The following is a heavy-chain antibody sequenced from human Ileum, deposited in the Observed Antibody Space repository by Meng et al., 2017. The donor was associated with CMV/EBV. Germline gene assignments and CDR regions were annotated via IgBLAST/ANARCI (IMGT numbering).Heavy chain of an antibody. CDR1: RGSIGTTNW. CDR3: ARVMTSSSWIDF. J-gene: IGHJ4*02. CDR2: VYQSGTV. D-gene: IGHD6-13*01. V-gene: IGHV4-4*02. Sequence: GVSRGSIGTTNWWSWGRQPPGKGLEWVGEVYQSGTVNYNPSLASRVSLSVDKSKNQFSLNLTSVTAADTAVYYCARVMTSSSWIDFWGPGTLVTVSS.